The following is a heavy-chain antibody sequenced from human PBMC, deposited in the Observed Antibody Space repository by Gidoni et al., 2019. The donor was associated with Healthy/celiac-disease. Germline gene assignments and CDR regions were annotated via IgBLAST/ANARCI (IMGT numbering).Heavy chain of an antibody. CDR3: ARDQGELAYFDY. V-gene: IGHV3-33*01. Sequence: QVQLVESGGGVVQPGRSLRLSCAASGFTFSSYGMHWVRQAPGKGLGWVAVIWYDGSNKYYADSVKGRFTISRDNSKNTLYLQMNSLRAEDTAVYYCARDQGELAYFDYWGQGTLVTVSS. J-gene: IGHJ4*02. D-gene: IGHD1-1*01. CDR2: IWYDGSNK. CDR1: GFTFSSYG.